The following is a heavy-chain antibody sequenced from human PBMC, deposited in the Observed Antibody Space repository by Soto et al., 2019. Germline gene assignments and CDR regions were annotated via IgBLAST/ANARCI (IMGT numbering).Heavy chain of an antibody. CDR1: GFIFRSYA. D-gene: IGHD3-22*01. V-gene: IGHV3-23*01. CDR2: ISYSSGST. J-gene: IGHJ4*02. CDR3: VKGEYYYDSSGYYPFDY. Sequence: LRLSCAASGFIFRSYAMSWVRQAPGKGLEWVSSISYSSGSTYYADSVKGRFTISRDNSKNTQYLQMSSLRADDTAVYYCVKGEYYYDSSGYYPFDYWGQGTLVTVSS.